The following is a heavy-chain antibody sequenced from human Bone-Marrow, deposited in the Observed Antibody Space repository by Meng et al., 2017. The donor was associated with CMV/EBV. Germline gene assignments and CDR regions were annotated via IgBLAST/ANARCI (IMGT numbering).Heavy chain of an antibody. D-gene: IGHD6-6*01. CDR3: ARDYPYSSSVYYYYYGMDV. CDR1: GFTFSSYW. CDR2: INSDGSST. Sequence: GGSLRLSCAASGFTFSSYWMHWVRQAPGKGLVWVSRINSDGSSTSYADSVKGRFTISRDNAKNTLYLQMNSLRAEDTAVYYCARDYPYSSSVYYYYYGMDVWGQGTTVAASS. V-gene: IGHV3-74*01. J-gene: IGHJ6*02.